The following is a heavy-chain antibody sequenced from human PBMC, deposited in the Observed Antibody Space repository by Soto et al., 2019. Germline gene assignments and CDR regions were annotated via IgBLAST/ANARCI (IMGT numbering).Heavy chain of an antibody. Sequence: EVQLVESGGGVVQPGGSLRLFCAASGFTVSTKYMSWVRQAPGKGLEWVSVIYSGGSTFYADSVGGRFTIPRDNSKNTVNLQMNSLRAEDTAVYYCTRDPWAADYWGQGTLVTVSS. V-gene: IGHV3-66*01. CDR3: TRDPWAADY. CDR2: IYSGGST. CDR1: GFTVSTKY. J-gene: IGHJ4*02. D-gene: IGHD3-16*01.